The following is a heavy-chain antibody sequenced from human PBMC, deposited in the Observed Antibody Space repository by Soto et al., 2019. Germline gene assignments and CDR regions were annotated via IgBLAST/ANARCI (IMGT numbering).Heavy chain of an antibody. CDR1: GGSISSSSSY. D-gene: IGHD3-3*01. Sequence: SETLSLTCTVSGGSISSSSSYWGWIRQPPGKGLEWIGSIYYSGSTYYNPSLKSRVNILQDTSKNQFSLNLTSMTAADTAVYYCARLGTPHYITRGHFDSWYQETLLTVSS. V-gene: IGHV4-39*01. CDR3: ARLGTPHYITRGHFDS. J-gene: IGHJ4*02. CDR2: IYYSGST.